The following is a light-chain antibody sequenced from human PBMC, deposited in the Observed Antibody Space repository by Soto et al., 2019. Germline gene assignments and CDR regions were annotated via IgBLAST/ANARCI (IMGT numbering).Light chain of an antibody. CDR2: LTS. V-gene: IGKV2-28*01. J-gene: IGKJ3*01. Sequence: DIVLTQSPLSLPVTPGEPASISCRSSQSLLHSKGFKSLDWYLQKTGQSPQLLNYLTSNRDSGVPDRFSGSGSGTYFTLKISRVEAEDVGVYFCMQGLQTPLTLGPGTKVDIK. CDR1: QSLLHSKGFKS. CDR3: MQGLQTPLT.